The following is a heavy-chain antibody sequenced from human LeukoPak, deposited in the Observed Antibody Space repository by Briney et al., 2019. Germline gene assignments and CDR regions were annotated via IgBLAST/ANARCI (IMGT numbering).Heavy chain of an antibody. CDR2: INPKSGGT. CDR1: GYTFARYY. D-gene: IGHD2-2*01. V-gene: IGHV1-2*02. CDR3: ARDGVPAAMHYYYGMDV. J-gene: IGHJ6*02. Sequence: ASVKVSCKASGYTFARYYIHWVRQAPGQGLEWMGWINPKSGGTEYAQMFQGRVTMTRDTSISTAYMEVTRLTSDDTAVYYCARDGVPAAMHYYYGMDVWGQGTTVTVSS.